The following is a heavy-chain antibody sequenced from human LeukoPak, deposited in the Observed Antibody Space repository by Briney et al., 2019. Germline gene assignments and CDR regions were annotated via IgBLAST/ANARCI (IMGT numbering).Heavy chain of an antibody. D-gene: IGHD2-2*01. V-gene: IGHV1-69*04. CDR1: GGTFSSYA. CDR2: IIPIFGIA. J-gene: IGHJ6*02. CDR3: ARGYCSSTSCYSSGMDV. Sequence: SVKVSCKASGGTFSSYAISWVRQAPGQGLEWVGRIIPIFGIANYAQKFQGRVTITADKSTSTAYMELSSLRSEDTAVYYCARGYCSSTSCYSSGMDVWGQGTTVTVSS.